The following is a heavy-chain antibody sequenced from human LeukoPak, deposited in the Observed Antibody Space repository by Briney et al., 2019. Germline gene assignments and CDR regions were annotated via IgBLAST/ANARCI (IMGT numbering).Heavy chain of an antibody. Sequence: ASVKVSCKASGYTFTSYYMHWVRQAPGQGLEWMGIINPSGGSTSYAQKFQGRVTMTRDMSTSTVYMELSSLRSEDTAVYYCARNEGITMVRGVTRLYYYYYFMDVWGKGTTVTISS. CDR2: INPSGGST. CDR1: GYTFTSYY. CDR3: ARNEGITMVRGVTRLYYYYYFMDV. V-gene: IGHV1-46*01. J-gene: IGHJ6*03. D-gene: IGHD3-10*01.